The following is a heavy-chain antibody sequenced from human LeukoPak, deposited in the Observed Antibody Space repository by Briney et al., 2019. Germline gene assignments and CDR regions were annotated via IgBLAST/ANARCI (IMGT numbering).Heavy chain of an antibody. Sequence: PGGSLRLSCETSRFTVSNYAMSWVPQGPGKRLKWISTVTASARRTYYADSVQGRFTISRDNSNNTLFLQVNSLRADDTAVYHCAKWGFSDRSGANFHSWGQGTLVTVSS. CDR1: RFTVSNYA. CDR3: AKWGFSDRSGANFHS. D-gene: IGHD3-22*01. V-gene: IGHV3-23*01. CDR2: VTASARRT. J-gene: IGHJ4*02.